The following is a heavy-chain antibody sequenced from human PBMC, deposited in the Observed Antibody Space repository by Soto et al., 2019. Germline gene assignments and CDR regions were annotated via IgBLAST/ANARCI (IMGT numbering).Heavy chain of an antibody. Sequence: SETLSLTCTVSGGSSSRGGYYWSWIRPHPGKGLEWIGYIYYSGSTYYNPSLKSRVTISVDTSKNQFSLKLSSVTAADTAVYYCARAPPDYCGGDCYPIFDIWGQGTMVTVSS. CDR3: ARAPPDYCGGDCYPIFDI. CDR2: IYYSGST. V-gene: IGHV4-31*03. J-gene: IGHJ3*02. CDR1: GGSSSRGGYY. D-gene: IGHD2-21*02.